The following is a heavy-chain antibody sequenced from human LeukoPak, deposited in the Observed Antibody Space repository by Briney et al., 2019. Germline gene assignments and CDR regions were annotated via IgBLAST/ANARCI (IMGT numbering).Heavy chain of an antibody. CDR3: ARSFTTDPDAFDI. Sequence: GESLKISCKGSGYSFTSYWIGWVRQMPGKGLEWMGIICPGDSDTRYSPSFQGQVTISADKSISTAYLQWSSLKASDTAMYYCARSFTTDPDAFDIWGQGTMVTVSS. J-gene: IGHJ3*02. V-gene: IGHV5-51*01. CDR1: GYSFTSYW. D-gene: IGHD4-17*01. CDR2: ICPGDSDT.